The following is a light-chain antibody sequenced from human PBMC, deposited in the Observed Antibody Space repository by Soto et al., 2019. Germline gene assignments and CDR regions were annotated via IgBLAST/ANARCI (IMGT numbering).Light chain of an antibody. CDR1: QRIANF. CDR3: QQSYNTPRT. V-gene: IGKV1-39*01. CDR2: GAF. J-gene: IGKJ2*01. Sequence: DIQMTQSPSSLSAFVGDRVTITCRASQRIANFLNWYQQKPGQAPLLLVYGAFSLKSGVPSRFSGSGSGTDFTHTISSLQPEDFATYYCQQSYNTPRTFGQGTNVEIK.